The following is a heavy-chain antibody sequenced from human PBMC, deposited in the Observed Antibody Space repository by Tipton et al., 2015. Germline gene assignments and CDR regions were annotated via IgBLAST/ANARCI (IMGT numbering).Heavy chain of an antibody. CDR1: GFTFSNYA. Sequence: GSLRLSCAASGFTFSNYAMSWVRQAPGKGLEWVSAISGSGGTTHYADSVKGRFTISRDNSKNTLYLQMSTLRAEDTAVYYCAMDSPGRYPFDYWGQGTLVTVSS. D-gene: IGHD3-10*01. CDR2: ISGSGGTT. CDR3: AMDSPGRYPFDY. V-gene: IGHV3-23*01. J-gene: IGHJ4*02.